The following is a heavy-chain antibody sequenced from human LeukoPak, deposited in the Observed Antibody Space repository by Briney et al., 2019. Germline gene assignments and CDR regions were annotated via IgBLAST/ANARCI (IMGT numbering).Heavy chain of an antibody. CDR2: VRYDSSNK. Sequence: PGGSLRLSCAASGFTFSGYGMHWVRQAPGKGLEWVAFVRYDSSNKYYADSVKSRFTVSRDNSKNTLYLQMNSLRAEDTAVYYCAKDAGATPDYWGQGTLVTVSS. CDR3: AKDAGATPDY. J-gene: IGHJ4*02. V-gene: IGHV3-30*02. D-gene: IGHD1-26*01. CDR1: GFTFSGYG.